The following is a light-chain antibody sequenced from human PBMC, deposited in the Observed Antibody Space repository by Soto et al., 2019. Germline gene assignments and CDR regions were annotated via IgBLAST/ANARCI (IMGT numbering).Light chain of an antibody. CDR3: QKYNSAPFT. CDR1: QGISNY. V-gene: IGKV1-27*01. Sequence: DIQMTQSPSSLSASVGERVTITCRASQGISNYLAWYQQKPGKVPKLLIYAASTLQSGVTSRFSGTGSWTDFTLTISSPQPEDFAHYYVQKYNSAPFTFGPGTKLYIK. J-gene: IGKJ3*01. CDR2: AAS.